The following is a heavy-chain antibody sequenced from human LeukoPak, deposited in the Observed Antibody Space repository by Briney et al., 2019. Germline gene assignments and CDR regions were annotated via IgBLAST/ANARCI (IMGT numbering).Heavy chain of an antibody. CDR1: GYTFTGYY. V-gene: IGHV1-24*01. D-gene: IGHD1-26*01. Sequence: GASVKVSCKASGYTFTGYYMHWVRQAPGKGLEWMGGFDPEDGETIYAQKFQGRVTMTEDTSTDTAYMELSSLRSEDTAVYYCATGASGSYYYYFDYWGQGTLVTVSS. CDR2: FDPEDGET. CDR3: ATGASGSYYYYFDY. J-gene: IGHJ4*02.